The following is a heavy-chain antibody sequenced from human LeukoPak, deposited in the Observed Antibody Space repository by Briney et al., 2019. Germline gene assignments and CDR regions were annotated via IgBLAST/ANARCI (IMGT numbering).Heavy chain of an antibody. CDR2: IYYSGST. V-gene: IGHV4-59*12. D-gene: IGHD3-10*01. CDR3: ARSWFGELLFDY. CDR1: GGSFSDYY. J-gene: IGHJ4*02. Sequence: SETLSLTCTVSGGSFSDYYWTWLRQPPGKGLEWIGSIYYSGSTYYNPSLKSRVTISVDTSKNQFSLKLSSVTAADTAVYYCARSWFGELLFDYWGQGTLVTVSS.